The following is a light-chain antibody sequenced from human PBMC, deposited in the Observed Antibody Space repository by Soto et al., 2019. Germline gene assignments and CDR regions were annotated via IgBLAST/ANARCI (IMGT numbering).Light chain of an antibody. CDR1: RSNIGTYA. CDR3: AAWDDSLRAVV. Sequence: QSVLTQSPSASVTPGQRVTISCSGSRSNIGTYAVNWYQQLPGAAPTLLLFRNHQRPSGVPDRFSGSKSGTAASLAISGPQSEDEADYYCAAWDDSLRAVVFGGGTNLTVL. CDR2: RNH. V-gene: IGLV1-44*01. J-gene: IGLJ2*01.